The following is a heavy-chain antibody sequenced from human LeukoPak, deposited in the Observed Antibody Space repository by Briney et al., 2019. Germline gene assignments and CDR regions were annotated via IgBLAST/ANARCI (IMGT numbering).Heavy chain of an antibody. CDR1: GFTVSSNY. CDR2: IYSGGST. J-gene: IGHJ4*02. Sequence: GGSLRLSYAASGFTVSSNYMSWVRQAPGKGLEWVSVIYSGGSTYYADSVKGRFTISRDNSKNTLYLQMNSLRAEDTAVYYCARVEWLRFSGFDYWGQGTLVTVSS. D-gene: IGHD5-12*01. V-gene: IGHV3-66*02. CDR3: ARVEWLRFSGFDY.